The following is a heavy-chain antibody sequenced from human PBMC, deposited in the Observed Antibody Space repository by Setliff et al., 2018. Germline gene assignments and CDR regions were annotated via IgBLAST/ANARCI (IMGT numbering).Heavy chain of an antibody. Sequence: GESLKISCGASGFIFSNFGMHWVRQAPGKGLEWVAAVSFDGRNKYYEDSVKGRFTISRDDSKNTLYLQMNSLRPEDTAVYYCAKDSLSGWSAVDYWGQGTLVTV. V-gene: IGHV3-30*18. J-gene: IGHJ4*02. CDR2: VSFDGRNK. CDR3: AKDSLSGWSAVDY. D-gene: IGHD6-19*01. CDR1: GFIFSNFG.